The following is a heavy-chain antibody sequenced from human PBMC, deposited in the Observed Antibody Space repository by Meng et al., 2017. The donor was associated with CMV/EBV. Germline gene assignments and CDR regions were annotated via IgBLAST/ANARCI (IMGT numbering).Heavy chain of an antibody. Sequence: GGSLRLSCAASGFTFSSYAMSWVRQAPGKGLEWVSAISGSGGSTYYADSVKGRFTISRDNSKNTLYLQMNSLRAEVTAVYYCAKYALVVVPAAIPDYFDYWGQGTLVTVSS. CDR3: AKYALVVVPAAIPDYFDY. J-gene: IGHJ4*02. D-gene: IGHD2-2*01. CDR1: GFTFSSYA. CDR2: ISGSGGST. V-gene: IGHV3-23*01.